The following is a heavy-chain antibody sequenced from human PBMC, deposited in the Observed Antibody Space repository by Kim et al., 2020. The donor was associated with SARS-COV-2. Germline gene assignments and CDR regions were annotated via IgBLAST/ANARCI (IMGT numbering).Heavy chain of an antibody. CDR2: ISSSSSYI. V-gene: IGHV3-21*01. D-gene: IGHD6-6*01. J-gene: IGHJ5*02. Sequence: GGSLRLSCAASGFTFSSYSMNWVRQAPGKGLEWVSSISSSSSYIYYADSVKGRFTISRDNAKNSLYLQMNSLRAEDTAVYYCARDPYSSSSRQNWFDPWGQGTLVTVSS. CDR3: ARDPYSSSSRQNWFDP. CDR1: GFTFSSYS.